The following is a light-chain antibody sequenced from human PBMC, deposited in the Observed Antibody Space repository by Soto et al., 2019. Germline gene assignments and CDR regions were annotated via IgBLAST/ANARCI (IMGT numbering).Light chain of an antibody. J-gene: IGKJ5*01. Sequence: EIVLTQSPATLSLSPGERATLSCRASQSVSSYLAWYQQKPGQAPRLLIYGVSTRATGIPARFSGSGSGTDFTLTIGRLEPGDFAVYYCLHYGGSPLTFGQGTRLEIK. CDR3: LHYGGSPLT. V-gene: IGKV3-20*01. CDR2: GVS. CDR1: QSVSSY.